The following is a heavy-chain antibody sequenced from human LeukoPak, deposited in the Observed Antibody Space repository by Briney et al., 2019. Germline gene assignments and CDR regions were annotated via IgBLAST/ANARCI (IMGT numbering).Heavy chain of an antibody. J-gene: IGHJ5*02. D-gene: IGHD3-22*01. CDR3: ARDGFGYYDSSDKGWFDP. Sequence: KPSQTLSLTCTVSGGSISSGSYCWSWIRQPAGKGLEWIGHIHTSGSTNYSPSLKSRVTISVDTSKNQFSLKLGSVTAADTAVYYCARDGFGYYDSSDKGWFDPWGQGTLVTVSS. CDR1: GGSISSGSYC. CDR2: IHTSGST. V-gene: IGHV4-61*09.